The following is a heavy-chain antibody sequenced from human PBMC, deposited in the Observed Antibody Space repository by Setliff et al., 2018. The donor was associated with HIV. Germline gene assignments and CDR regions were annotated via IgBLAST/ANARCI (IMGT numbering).Heavy chain of an antibody. CDR2: INWNGGNT. CDR1: GFTFDDYG. V-gene: IGHV3-20*04. Sequence: PGGSLRLSCTGSGFTFDDYGMSWVRQAPGKGLEWVSGINWNGGNTGYADSVKGRFTSSRDNAKSSLFLQMSGLRPEDTAVYYCARVLLRTNPLYGVASNWFDPWGQGTLVTVSS. D-gene: IGHD2-8*01. CDR3: ARVLLRTNPLYGVASNWFDP. J-gene: IGHJ5*02.